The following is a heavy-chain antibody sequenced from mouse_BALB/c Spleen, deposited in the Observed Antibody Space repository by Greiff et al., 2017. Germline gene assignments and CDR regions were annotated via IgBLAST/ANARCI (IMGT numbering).Heavy chain of an antibody. J-gene: IGHJ4*01. CDR2: IDPANGNT. Sequence: EVKLMESGAELVKPGASVKLSCTASGFNIKDTYMHWVKQRPEQGLEWIGRIDPANGNTKYDPKFQGKATITADTSSNTAYLQLSSLTSEDTAVYYGLTTANYYAMDYWGQGTSVTVSS. CDR1: GFNIKDTY. CDR3: LTTANYYAMDY. V-gene: IGHV14-3*02. D-gene: IGHD1-2*01.